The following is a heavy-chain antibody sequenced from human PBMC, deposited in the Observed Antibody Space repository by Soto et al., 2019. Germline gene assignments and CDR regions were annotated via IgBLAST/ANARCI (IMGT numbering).Heavy chain of an antibody. V-gene: IGHV1-3*01. CDR3: ARGSGYDYELSYYMDV. D-gene: IGHD5-12*01. CDR2: INAGNGNT. J-gene: IGHJ6*03. CDR1: GYTFTSYA. Sequence: VKVSCKASGYTFTSYAMHWVRQAPGQRLEWMGWINAGNGNTKYSQKFQGRVTITRDTSASTAYMELSSLRSEDTAVYYCARGSGYDYELSYYMDVWGKGTTVTVS.